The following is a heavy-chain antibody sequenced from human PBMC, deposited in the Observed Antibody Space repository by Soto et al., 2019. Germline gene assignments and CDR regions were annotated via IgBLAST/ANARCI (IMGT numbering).Heavy chain of an antibody. J-gene: IGHJ5*02. CDR3: ARGGYCSSTSCYYWFDP. CDR1: GYTFTSYD. Sequence: ASVKVSCKASGYTFTSYDINWLRQATGQGLEWMGWMNPNSGNTGYAQKFQGRVTMTRNTSISTAYMELSSLRSEDTAVYYCARGGYCSSTSCYYWFDPWGQGTRVTVPQ. V-gene: IGHV1-8*01. D-gene: IGHD2-2*01. CDR2: MNPNSGNT.